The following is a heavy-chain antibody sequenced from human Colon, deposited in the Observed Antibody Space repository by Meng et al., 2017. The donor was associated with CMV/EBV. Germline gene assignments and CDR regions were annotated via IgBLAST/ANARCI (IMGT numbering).Heavy chain of an antibody. J-gene: IGHJ4*02. V-gene: IGHV4-30-4*01. D-gene: IGHD3-16*02. CDR3: ARAYPSFFFDS. CDR2: VYFSGST. Sequence: QLQLQESGPGLVKPSQTLSLTCSVSGGSMNIGGYYWSWIRQPPGKGLEWIGYVYFSGSTYYSPSLQSRVAISVDTSKSQFSLKVNSVTTADTAVYFCARAYPSFFFDSWGQGTLVTVSS. CDR1: GGSMNIGGYY.